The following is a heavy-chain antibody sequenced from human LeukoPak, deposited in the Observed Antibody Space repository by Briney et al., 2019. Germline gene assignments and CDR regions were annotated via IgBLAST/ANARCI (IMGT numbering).Heavy chain of an antibody. CDR1: GFTFRNYG. CDR2: ISNGGTHL. J-gene: IGHJ4*02. D-gene: IGHD3-3*01. CDR3: AKENDFWSGPEG. Sequence: GGSLRLSCTGSGFTFRNYGMHWVRQAPGQGLEWVAVISNGGTHLYYADSVKGRFTISRDNSENTMYLQMNSLRVEDTAVYYCAKENDFWSGPEGWGQGTLVTVSS. V-gene: IGHV3-30*18.